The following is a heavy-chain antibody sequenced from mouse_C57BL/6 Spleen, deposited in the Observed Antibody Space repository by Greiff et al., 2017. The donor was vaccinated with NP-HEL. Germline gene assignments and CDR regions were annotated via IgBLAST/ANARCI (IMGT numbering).Heavy chain of an antibody. D-gene: IGHD1-1*01. CDR3: ARAYDYDSSSFDD. V-gene: IGHV1-39*01. Sequence: EVQLQQSGPELVKPGASVKISCKASGYSFTNSNMHWVKQRTGQGLEWIGKINPTYGTTSYTQKFQGKATLTVDPSSSTAYMQLNSLTSEDSAVYYCARAYDYDSSSFDDWGKGTTVTVSS. CDR2: INPTYGTT. CDR1: GYSFTNSN. J-gene: IGHJ1*03.